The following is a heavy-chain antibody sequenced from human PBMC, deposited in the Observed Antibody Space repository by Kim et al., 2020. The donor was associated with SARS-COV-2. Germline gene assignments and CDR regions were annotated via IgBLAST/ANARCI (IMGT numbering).Heavy chain of an antibody. J-gene: IGHJ3*02. CDR2: INHSGST. CDR1: GGSFSGYY. V-gene: IGHV4-34*01. CDR3: ARGSREEWIQLWLPREGDAFDI. Sequence: SETLSLTCAVYGGSFSGYYWSWIRQPPGKGLEWIGEINHSGSTNYNPSLKSRVTISVDTSKNQFSLKLSSVTAADTAVYYCARGSREEWIQLWLPREGDAFDIWGQGTMVTVSS. D-gene: IGHD5-18*01.